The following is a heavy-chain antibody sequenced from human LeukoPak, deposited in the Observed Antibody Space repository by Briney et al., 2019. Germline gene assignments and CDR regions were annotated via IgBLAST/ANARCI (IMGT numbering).Heavy chain of an antibody. J-gene: IGHJ4*02. CDR1: GFTFSSYS. Sequence: PGGSLRLSCAVSGFTFSSYSMNWVRQAPGKGLEWVSSISSSSSYIYYADSVKGRFTISRDHAKNSLYLQMNSLRAEDTAVYYCARDEDDYVWGSYRYTFDYWGQGTLVTVSS. CDR2: ISSSSSYI. V-gene: IGHV3-21*01. CDR3: ARDEDDYVWGSYRYTFDY. D-gene: IGHD3-16*02.